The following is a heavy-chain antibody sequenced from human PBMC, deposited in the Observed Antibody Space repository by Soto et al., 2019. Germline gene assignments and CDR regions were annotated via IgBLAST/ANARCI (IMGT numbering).Heavy chain of an antibody. V-gene: IGHV4-39*01. CDR2: IYYSGRT. J-gene: IGHJ4*02. CDR3: ASGDYVFLDY. Sequence: PSETLSLTCTVSGGSIRSTTYYWGWIRQPPGKGLEWIASIYYSGRTNYNPSLKGRVSISVDMANNQFSLKLSSVTAADTAVYYCASGDYVFLDYWGQGTLVTVSS. CDR1: GGSIRSTTYY. D-gene: IGHD4-17*01.